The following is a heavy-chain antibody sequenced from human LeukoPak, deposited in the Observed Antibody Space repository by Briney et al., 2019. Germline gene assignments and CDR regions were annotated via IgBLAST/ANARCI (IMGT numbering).Heavy chain of an antibody. Sequence: SETLSLTCTVSGGSISSYYWSWIRQPPGKGLEWIGYIYTSGSTNYNPSLKSRVAISVDTPKNQFSLKLSSVTAADTAVYYCAGYSSSWPPADFQHWGQGTLVTVSS. CDR1: GGSISSYY. CDR2: IYTSGST. V-gene: IGHV4-4*09. D-gene: IGHD6-13*01. J-gene: IGHJ1*01. CDR3: AGYSSSWPPADFQH.